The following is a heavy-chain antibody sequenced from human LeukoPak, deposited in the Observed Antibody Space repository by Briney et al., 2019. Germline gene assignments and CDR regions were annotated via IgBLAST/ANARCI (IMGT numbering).Heavy chain of an antibody. V-gene: IGHV4-39*07. CDR2: INHSGST. CDR1: GGSISSSSYY. J-gene: IGHJ4*02. D-gene: IGHD3-10*01. Sequence: SETLSLTCTVSGGSISSSSYYWGWIRQPPGKGLEWIGEINHSGSTNYNPSLKSRVTISVDTSKNQFSLKLSSVTAADTAVYYCARSRPMVRGPKYYFDYWGQGTLVTVSS. CDR3: ARSRPMVRGPKYYFDY.